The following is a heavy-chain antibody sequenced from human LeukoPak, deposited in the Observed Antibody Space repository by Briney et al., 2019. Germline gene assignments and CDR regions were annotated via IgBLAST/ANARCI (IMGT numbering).Heavy chain of an antibody. D-gene: IGHD6-19*01. CDR3: AKERGYTSGLGSLDC. CDR2: ISGSGGST. Sequence: PGRSLRLSCAASGSTFSNHAMSWVRQVPGKGLEWVSTISGSGGSTYYADSLKGRITISRDNSKNTLYLQMNSLRAEDTAIYYCAKERGYTSGLGSLDCWGQGTLVTVSS. CDR1: GSTFSNHA. J-gene: IGHJ4*02. V-gene: IGHV3-23*01.